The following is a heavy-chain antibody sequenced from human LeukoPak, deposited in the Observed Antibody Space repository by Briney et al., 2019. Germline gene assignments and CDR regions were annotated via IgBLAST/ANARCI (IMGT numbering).Heavy chain of an antibody. CDR2: IYYSGST. J-gene: IGHJ6*03. CDR3: ARDGYRVTGYYYYMDV. CDR1: GGSISDYY. D-gene: IGHD5-12*01. Sequence: PSETLSLTCTVSGGSISDYYWSWIRQPPGKGLEWIGYIYYSGSTNYNPSLKSRVSISVDTSKNQFSLKLSSVTAADTAVYYCARDGYRVTGYYYYMDVWGKGTAVTVSS. V-gene: IGHV4-59*01.